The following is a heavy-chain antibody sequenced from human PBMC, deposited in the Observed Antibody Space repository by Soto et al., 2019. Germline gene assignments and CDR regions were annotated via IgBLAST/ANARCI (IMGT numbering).Heavy chain of an antibody. J-gene: IGHJ5*02. CDR1: GFTFSSYA. V-gene: IGHV3-23*01. D-gene: IGHD3-9*01. CDR3: AKLSRYFDVAPNWFDP. CDR2: ISGSGGST. Sequence: GGSLRLSCAASGFTFSSYAMSWVRQAPGKGLEWVSAISGSGGSTYYADSVKGRFTISRDNSKNTLYLQMNSLRAEDTDVYYCAKLSRYFDVAPNWFDPWGQGTLVTVSS.